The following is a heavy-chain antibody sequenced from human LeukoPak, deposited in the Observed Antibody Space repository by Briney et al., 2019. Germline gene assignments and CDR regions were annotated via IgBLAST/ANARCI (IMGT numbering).Heavy chain of an antibody. CDR2: ISGDYGYT. CDR1: GYTFNSHG. CDR3: ARNKTTGGGGFDC. V-gene: IGHV1-18*04. D-gene: IGHD3-16*01. Sequence: GASVKVSCKASGYTFNSHGISWIRQAPGQGPEWMGWISGDYGYTKYAQKFQGRVTMTTDTSTDTSYMELRSLRSDDTAVYYCARNKTTGGGGFDCWGQGTLITVSS. J-gene: IGHJ4*02.